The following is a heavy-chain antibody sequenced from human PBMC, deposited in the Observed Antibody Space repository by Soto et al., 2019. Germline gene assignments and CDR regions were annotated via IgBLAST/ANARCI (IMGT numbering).Heavy chain of an antibody. J-gene: IGHJ5*02. D-gene: IGHD2-2*01. Sequence: PSETLSLTCTVAGDSINRGAYYWTWIRQHPGKGLEWIGYIYYSGSTYYNPSLKSRVTISVDTSKNQFSLKLSSVTAADTAVYYCARVPGPWGQGTLVTVSS. CDR1: GDSINRGAYY. CDR2: IYYSGST. V-gene: IGHV4-31*03. CDR3: ARVPGP.